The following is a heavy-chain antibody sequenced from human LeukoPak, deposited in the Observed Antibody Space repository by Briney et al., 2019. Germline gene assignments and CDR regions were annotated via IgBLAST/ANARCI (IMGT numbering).Heavy chain of an antibody. CDR3: AKDYGDYGGFDY. Sequence: GGSLRLSCAASGFTFSSYAMSWVRQAPGKGLEWVSAISGSGGSTYYADSVKGRFTISRDNSKDTLYLQMNSLRAEDTAVYYCAKDYGDYGGFDYWGQGTLVTVSS. CDR2: ISGSGGST. D-gene: IGHD4-17*01. CDR1: GFTFSSYA. J-gene: IGHJ4*02. V-gene: IGHV3-23*01.